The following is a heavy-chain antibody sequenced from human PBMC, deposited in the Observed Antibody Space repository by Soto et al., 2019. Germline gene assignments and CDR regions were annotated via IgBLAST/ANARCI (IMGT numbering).Heavy chain of an antibody. CDR1: GFTFSSYS. D-gene: IGHD1-26*01. CDR2: ISSSSSYI. V-gene: IGHV3-21*01. J-gene: IGHJ4*02. Sequence: PRLSCAASGFTFSSYSMNWVRQAPGKGLEWVSSISSSSSYIYYADSVKGRFTISRDNAKNSLYLQMNSLRAEDTAVYYCASSLATRGPYWGQGTLVTVSS. CDR3: ASSLATRGPY.